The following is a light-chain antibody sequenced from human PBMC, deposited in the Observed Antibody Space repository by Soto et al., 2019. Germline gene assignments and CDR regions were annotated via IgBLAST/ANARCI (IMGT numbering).Light chain of an antibody. J-gene: IGKJ1*01. CDR3: GQAHSFPWT. CDR2: AAS. Sequence: DIQMTQSPSSVSASVGDRVNIICRASQDIASWLAWYQQIPGKAPKLLIYAASSLHSGVPSRFSDSGSGTEFTLTISSLQPEDFATYFCGQAHSFPWTFGQGTKVEV. CDR1: QDIASW. V-gene: IGKV1-12*01.